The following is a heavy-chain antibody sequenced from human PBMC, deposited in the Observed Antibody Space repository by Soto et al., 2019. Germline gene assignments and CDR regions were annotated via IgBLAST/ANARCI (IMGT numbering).Heavy chain of an antibody. D-gene: IGHD3-22*01. CDR3: ARDTRYYYDSSGYPI. J-gene: IGHJ3*02. CDR2: ISSSSSYI. CDR1: GFTFSSYS. Sequence: PGGSLGLSCAASGFTFSSYSTNWVRQAPGKGLEWVSSISSSSSYIYYADSVKGRFTISRDNAKNSLYLQMNSLRAEDTAVYYCARDTRYYYDSSGYPIWGQGTMVTVSS. V-gene: IGHV3-21*01.